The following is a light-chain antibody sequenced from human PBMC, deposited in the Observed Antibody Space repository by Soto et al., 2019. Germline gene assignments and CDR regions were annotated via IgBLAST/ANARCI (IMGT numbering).Light chain of an antibody. V-gene: IGLV2-14*01. CDR3: SSYTSSSTPV. Sequence: ALTQPASVSGSPGQSITISCTGTSSDVGGYNYVSWYQQHPGKAPKLMIYDVSNRPSGVSNRFSGSKSGNTASLTISGLQAEDEADYYCSSYTSSSTPVFGTGTKVTVL. J-gene: IGLJ1*01. CDR2: DVS. CDR1: SSDVGGYNY.